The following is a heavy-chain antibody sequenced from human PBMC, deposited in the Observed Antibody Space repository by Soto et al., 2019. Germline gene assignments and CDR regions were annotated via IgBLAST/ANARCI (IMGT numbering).Heavy chain of an antibody. CDR2: INHSGST. J-gene: IGHJ3*02. CDR3: ARDIVVVVAATPGAFDI. V-gene: IGHV4-34*01. Sequence: SETLSLTCTVYGGSFSGYYWSWIRQPPGKGLEWIGEINHSGSTNYNPSLKSRVTISVDTSKNQFSLKLSSVTAADTAVYYCARDIVVVVAATPGAFDIWGQGTMVTVSS. D-gene: IGHD2-15*01. CDR1: GGSFSGYY.